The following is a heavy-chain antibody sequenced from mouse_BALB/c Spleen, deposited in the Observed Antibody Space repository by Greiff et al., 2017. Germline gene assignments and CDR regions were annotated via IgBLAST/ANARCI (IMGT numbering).Heavy chain of an antibody. CDR3: TREDYAMDY. CDR1: GFTFSNYW. V-gene: IGHV6-6*02. J-gene: IGHJ4*01. Sequence: EVKLVESGGGLVQPGGSMKLSCVASGFTFSNYWMNWVRQSPEKGLEWVAEIRLKSNNYATHYAESVKGRFTISRDDSKSSVYLQMNNLRAEDTGIYYCTREDYAMDYWGQGTSVTVSS. CDR2: IRLKSNNYAT.